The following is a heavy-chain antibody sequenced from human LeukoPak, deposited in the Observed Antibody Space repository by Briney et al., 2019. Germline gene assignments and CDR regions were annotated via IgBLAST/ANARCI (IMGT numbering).Heavy chain of an antibody. CDR1: GFTFSSYA. CDR3: AKDPIYYDIPY. V-gene: IGHV3-23*01. J-gene: IGHJ4*02. CDR2: ISGSGGST. D-gene: IGHD3-9*01. Sequence: PGGSLRLSCAASGFTFSSYAMSWVRQAPGKGLEWVSAISGSGGSTYYADSVKGRFTIFRDNSKNTLYLQMDSLRAEDTAVYYCAKDPIYYDIPYWGQGTLVTVSS.